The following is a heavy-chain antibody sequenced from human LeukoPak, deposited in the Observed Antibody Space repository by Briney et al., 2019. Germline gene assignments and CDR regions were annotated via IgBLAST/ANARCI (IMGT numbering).Heavy chain of an antibody. Sequence: SETLSLTCTVSGDSISSRSFYWGWVRQPPGMGLEWIASIYYTGTTYYNPSLTSRVTIFVDTSKSQFSLKVDSVTASDTAVYYCAKQFSSVGYDFWSGSPNYFMDVWGKGMTVTVSS. CDR2: IYYTGTT. CDR3: AKQFSSVGYDFWSGSPNYFMDV. CDR1: GDSISSRSFY. V-gene: IGHV4-39*01. J-gene: IGHJ6*03. D-gene: IGHD3-3*01.